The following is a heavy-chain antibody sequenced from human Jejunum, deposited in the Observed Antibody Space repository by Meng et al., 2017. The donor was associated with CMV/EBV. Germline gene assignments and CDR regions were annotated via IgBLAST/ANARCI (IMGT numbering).Heavy chain of an antibody. CDR1: GYTFNDHN. J-gene: IGHJ4*02. CDR2: ISLGNGQT. V-gene: IGHV1-18*04. Sequence: VPLVQSGAEVKRPGASVKISCKTSGYTFNDHNIGWVRQAPGQGLEWVGWISLGNGQTVYGHKVQGRVTVTTDTSTSTAYMELRSLRSDDTAMYYCARDVWGFDYWGQGTLVTVSS. D-gene: IGHD7-27*01. CDR3: ARDVWGFDY.